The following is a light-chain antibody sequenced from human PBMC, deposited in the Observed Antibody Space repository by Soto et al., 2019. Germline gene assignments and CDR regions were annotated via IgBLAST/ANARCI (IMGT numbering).Light chain of an antibody. V-gene: IGLV2-14*01. CDR3: TSYRTTTTLLYV. CDR1: SSDIGGYNF. J-gene: IGLJ1*01. Sequence: QSALTQPASVSGSPGQSITISCTGTSSDIGGYNFVSWYQHHPGRAPKLMIYEVSNRLSGVSNRFSGSKSGDTASLTISGLQAEDEADYYCTSYRTTTTLLYVFGTGTKLTVL. CDR2: EVS.